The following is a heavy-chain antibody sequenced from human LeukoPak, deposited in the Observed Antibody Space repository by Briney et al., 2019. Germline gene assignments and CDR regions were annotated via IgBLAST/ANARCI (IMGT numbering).Heavy chain of an antibody. D-gene: IGHD2-8*01. J-gene: IGHJ4*02. Sequence: GRSLRLSCAASGFTLSSYWMSWVRQAPGKGLEWVANIKQDGSEKYYVDSVKGRFTISRDNAKNSLYLQMNSLRAEDTAVYYCARGVSGYWGQGTLVTVSS. CDR3: ARGVSGY. V-gene: IGHV3-7*01. CDR1: GFTLSSYW. CDR2: IKQDGSEK.